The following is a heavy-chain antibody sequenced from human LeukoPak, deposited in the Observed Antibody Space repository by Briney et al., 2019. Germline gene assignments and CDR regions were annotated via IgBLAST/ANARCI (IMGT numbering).Heavy chain of an antibody. CDR1: GGSISSYY. CDR2: IYTSGST. CDR3: ASPSGGYSDDAFDI. D-gene: IGHD5-18*01. J-gene: IGHJ3*02. Sequence: SETLSLTCTVSGGSISSYYWSWIRQPAGKGLEWIGRIYTSGSTNYNPSLKSRVTMSVDTSKNQFSLKLSSVTAADTAVYYCASPSGGYSDDAFDIWDQGTMVTVSS. V-gene: IGHV4-4*07.